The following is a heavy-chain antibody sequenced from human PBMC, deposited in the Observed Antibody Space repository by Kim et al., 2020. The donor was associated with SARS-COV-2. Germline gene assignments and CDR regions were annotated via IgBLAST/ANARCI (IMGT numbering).Heavy chain of an antibody. V-gene: IGHV1-2*02. Sequence: AQKVQGRVTMTRDTSIRTAYMELSRLRSDDTAVYYCARGRIAARPTFDYWGQGTLVTVSS. J-gene: IGHJ4*02. D-gene: IGHD6-6*01. CDR3: ARGRIAARPTFDY.